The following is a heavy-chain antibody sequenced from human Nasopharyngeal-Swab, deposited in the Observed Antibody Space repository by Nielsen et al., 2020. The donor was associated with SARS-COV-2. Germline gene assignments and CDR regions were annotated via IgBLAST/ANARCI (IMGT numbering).Heavy chain of an antibody. CDR3: ARDKFVDCGMDV. CDR1: GLTFSSYS. V-gene: IGHV3-21*01. J-gene: IGHJ6*02. CDR2: ISSSSSYI. Sequence: GESLKISCAASGLTFSSYSMNWVRQAPGKGLEWVSSISSSSSYIYYADSVKGRFTISRDNAKNSLYLQMNSLRAEDTAVYYCARDKFVDCGMDVWGQGTTVTVSS.